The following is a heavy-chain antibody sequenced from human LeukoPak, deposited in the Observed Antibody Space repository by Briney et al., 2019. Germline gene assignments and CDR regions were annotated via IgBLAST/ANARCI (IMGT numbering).Heavy chain of an antibody. J-gene: IGHJ4*02. Sequence: GGSLRLSCAAPGFTFSSYAMSWVRQAPGKGLEWVSAISGSGGSTYYADSVKGRFTISRDNSKNTLYLQMNSLRAEDTAVYYCAKDKGFSYYDFWSGYYYWGQGTLVTVSS. D-gene: IGHD3-3*01. CDR3: AKDKGFSYYDFWSGYYY. V-gene: IGHV3-23*01. CDR1: GFTFSSYA. CDR2: ISGSGGST.